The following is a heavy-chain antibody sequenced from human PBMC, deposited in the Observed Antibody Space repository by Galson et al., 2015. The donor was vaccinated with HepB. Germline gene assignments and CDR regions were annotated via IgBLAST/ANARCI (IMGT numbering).Heavy chain of an antibody. J-gene: IGHJ2*01. V-gene: IGHV4-59*01. Sequence: ETLSLTCTVSGGSISSYYWSWIRQPPGKGLEWIGYIYYSGSTNYNPSLKSRVTISVDTSKNQFSLKLSSVTAADTAVYYCASRVDTAMVPTWVGYFDLWGRGTLVTVSS. CDR2: IYYSGST. CDR1: GGSISSYY. CDR3: ASRVDTAMVPTWVGYFDL. D-gene: IGHD5-18*01.